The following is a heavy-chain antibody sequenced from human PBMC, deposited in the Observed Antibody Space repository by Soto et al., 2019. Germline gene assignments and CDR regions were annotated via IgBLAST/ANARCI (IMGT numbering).Heavy chain of an antibody. CDR1: WFIFISYA. D-gene: IGHD3-10*01. CDR3: VKVRGGFYTYYFDY. CDR2: ISGSGVST. J-gene: IGHJ4*02. V-gene: IGHV3-23*01. Sequence: GGSLRLSCASSWFIFISYAMNWVRQTPGKGLEWVSGISGSGVSTYYADSVKGRFSISRDNSKNTLYLQMNSLRAEDTAIYYCVKVRGGFYTYYFDYWGQGTLVTVSS.